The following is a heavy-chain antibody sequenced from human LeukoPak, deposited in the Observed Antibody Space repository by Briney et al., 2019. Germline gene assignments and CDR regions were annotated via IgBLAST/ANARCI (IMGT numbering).Heavy chain of an antibody. CDR3: ARGLAEQQLVP. V-gene: IGHV1-58*02. D-gene: IGHD6-13*01. Sequence: GASVKVSCKTSGFTFTTSAMQWMRQARGQPLEWIGWIVAGSGHTNYAQKFQERVTITRDMSTSTAYMELSSLRSEDTAVYYCARGLAEQQLVPWGQGTLVTVSS. J-gene: IGHJ4*02. CDR2: IVAGSGHT. CDR1: GFTFTTSA.